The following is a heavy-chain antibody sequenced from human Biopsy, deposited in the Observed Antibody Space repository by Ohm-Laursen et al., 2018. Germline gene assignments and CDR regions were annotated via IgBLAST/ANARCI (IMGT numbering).Heavy chain of an antibody. CDR2: IRSKAKSYAT. J-gene: IGHJ4*02. D-gene: IGHD3-10*01. CDR3: TLEGAGFDN. CDR1: GFTFSASA. V-gene: IGHV3-73*01. Sequence: GSLRLSCTASGFTFSASAVHWVRQASGKGLEWVGRIRSKAKSYATAYAASVTGSFTISRDDSKNTTYLQRNSRKTEDTAVYYCTLEGAGFDNWGQGTLVTVSS.